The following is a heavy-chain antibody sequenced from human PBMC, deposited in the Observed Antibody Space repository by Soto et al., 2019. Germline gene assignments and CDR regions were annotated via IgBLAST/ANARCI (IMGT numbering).Heavy chain of an antibody. J-gene: IGHJ3*02. D-gene: IGHD3-22*01. CDR2: ISWDGGST. CDR3: AKDPWGDDYESSFGAFDI. Sequence: GGSLRLSCAASGFSFYDYAMQWVRQAPGTGLEWVSLISWDGGSTYYADSVKGRLTISRDNSKNSLYLQMKSLRAQDTALYYCAKDPWGDDYESSFGAFDIWGQGTMVTVSS. V-gene: IGHV3-43D*04. CDR1: GFSFYDYA.